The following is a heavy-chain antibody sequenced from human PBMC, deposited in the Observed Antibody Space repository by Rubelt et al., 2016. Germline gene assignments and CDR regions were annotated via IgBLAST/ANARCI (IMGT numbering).Heavy chain of an antibody. J-gene: IGHJ4*02. Sequence: QVQLVQSGAEVKKPGASVKVSCKASGYTFTSYAMHWVRQAPGQRFEWMGWINAGNGNTKYSQKFQGRVTITRDTSASTAYMELSSLRSEDTAVYYCARAQRIRLLMVYAPTFDYWGQGTLVTVSS. CDR3: ARAQRIRLLMVYAPTFDY. CDR2: INAGNGNT. D-gene: IGHD2-8*01. CDR1: GYTFTSYA. V-gene: IGHV1-3*01.